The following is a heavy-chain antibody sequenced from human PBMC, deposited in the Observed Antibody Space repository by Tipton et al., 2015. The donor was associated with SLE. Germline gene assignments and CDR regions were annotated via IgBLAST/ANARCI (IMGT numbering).Heavy chain of an antibody. CDR3: ARGPDYDYIWGSGFDY. V-gene: IGHV4-39*06. CDR2: IHYSGTT. D-gene: IGHD3-16*01. CDR1: GGSISNSDYF. Sequence: TLSLTCTVSGGSISNSDYFWGWVRQSPEKGLEWIGIIHYSGTTYYNPSLKSRVTISVDTSKNQFPLKVNSVTAADTAVYYCARGPDYDYIWGSGFDYWGQGTLVTVSS. J-gene: IGHJ4*02.